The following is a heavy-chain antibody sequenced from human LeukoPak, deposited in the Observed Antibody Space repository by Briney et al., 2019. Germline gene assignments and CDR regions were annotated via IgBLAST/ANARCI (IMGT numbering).Heavy chain of an antibody. V-gene: IGHV3-23*01. CDR1: GFTFSSYA. Sequence: GXXLRLSCAASGFTFSSYAMSWVRQAPGKGLEWVSAISGSGGSTYYADSVKGRFTISRDNSKNTLYLQMNSLRAEDTAVYYCAKLHGGYLEWLFFYWGQGTLVTVSS. CDR3: AKLHGGYLEWLFFY. J-gene: IGHJ4*02. D-gene: IGHD3-3*01. CDR2: ISGSGGST.